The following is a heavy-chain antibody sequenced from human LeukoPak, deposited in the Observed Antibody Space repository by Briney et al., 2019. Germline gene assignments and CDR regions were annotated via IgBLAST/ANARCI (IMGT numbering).Heavy chain of an antibody. CDR3: ARDVPYRGSGYLDY. Sequence: ASVKVSCKTSGYTFSDYYIHWVRQAPGQGLEWMGIINPSGGSTSYAQKLQGRVTITADKSTSTAYMELSSLRSEDTAVYYCARDVPYRGSGYLDYWGQGTLVTVSS. D-gene: IGHD3-10*01. J-gene: IGHJ4*02. CDR2: INPSGGST. V-gene: IGHV1-46*01. CDR1: GYTFSDYY.